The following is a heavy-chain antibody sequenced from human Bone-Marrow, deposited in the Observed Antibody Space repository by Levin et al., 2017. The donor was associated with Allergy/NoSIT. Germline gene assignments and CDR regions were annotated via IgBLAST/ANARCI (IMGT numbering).Heavy chain of an antibody. Sequence: GGSLRLSCVASGFTFRNYWMSWVRQAPGKGLEWLANINQDGSVENYVDSVKGRFTVSRDNAENSLYLRMNSLRVEDTAVYYCATDGGRGLADYWGQGTLVTVSS. D-gene: IGHD6-25*01. CDR2: INQDGSVE. V-gene: IGHV3-7*01. CDR1: GFTFRNYW. CDR3: ATDGGRGLADY. J-gene: IGHJ4*02.